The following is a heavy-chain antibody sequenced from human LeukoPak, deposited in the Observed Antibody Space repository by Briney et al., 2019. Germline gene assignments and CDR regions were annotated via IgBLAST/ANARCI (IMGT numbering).Heavy chain of an antibody. Sequence: SETLSLTCAVYGGSFSGYYWSWIRQPPGKGLEWIGEINHSGSTNYNPSLKSRVTISEDTSKNQFSLKLSSVTAADTAVYYCARTRITIFGVVTAMDVWGKGTTVTVSS. CDR1: GGSFSGYY. V-gene: IGHV4-34*01. CDR2: INHSGST. D-gene: IGHD3-3*01. CDR3: ARTRITIFGVVTAMDV. J-gene: IGHJ6*04.